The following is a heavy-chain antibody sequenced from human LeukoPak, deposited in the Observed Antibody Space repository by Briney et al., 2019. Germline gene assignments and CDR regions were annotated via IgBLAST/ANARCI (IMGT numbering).Heavy chain of an antibody. V-gene: IGHV3-73*01. Sequence: GGSLRLSCAGSGFTFSGSAMHWVRQASGKGLEWVGRIRSKTNSYATVYAASVKGRFTISRDDSKNTAYLQMNSLKTEDTAVYYCTNLGSDPGDYWGQGTLVTVSS. J-gene: IGHJ4*02. CDR1: GFTFSGSA. CDR3: TNLGSDPGDY. D-gene: IGHD2-21*02. CDR2: IRSKTNSYAT.